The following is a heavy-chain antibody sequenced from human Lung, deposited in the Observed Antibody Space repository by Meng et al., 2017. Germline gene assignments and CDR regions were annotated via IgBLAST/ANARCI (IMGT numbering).Heavy chain of an antibody. CDR2: INPKSGDT. CDR1: GYTSPDYY. D-gene: IGHD6-25*01. V-gene: IGHV1-2*06. J-gene: IGHJ4*02. Sequence: QVQVVQPGAEVKRPGASVKVSCKPSGYTSPDYYIHWVRRAPGQGLEWMGRINPKSGDTHYAQKFQARVTMTGDTSISTAYMELSGLRSDDTAMYYCARDEDISAAGKLFGDYWGQGTLVTVSS. CDR3: ARDEDISAAGKLFGDY.